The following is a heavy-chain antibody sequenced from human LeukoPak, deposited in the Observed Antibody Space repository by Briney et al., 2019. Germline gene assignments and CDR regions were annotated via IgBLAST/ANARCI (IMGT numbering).Heavy chain of an antibody. CDR1: GGSFSGYY. CDR3: ARELGEIDAFDI. CDR2: INHSGTT. J-gene: IGHJ3*02. Sequence: PSETLSLTCAVYGGSFSGYYWTWIRQPPGRGLEWIGEINHSGTTNYNPSLKSQVTMSIDTSKNQFSLKLSSVTATDTAVYYCARELGEIDAFDIWGQGTMVTVSS. V-gene: IGHV4-34*01. D-gene: IGHD3-10*01.